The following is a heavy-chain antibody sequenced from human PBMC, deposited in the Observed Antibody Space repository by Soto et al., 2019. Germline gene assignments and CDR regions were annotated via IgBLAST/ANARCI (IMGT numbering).Heavy chain of an antibody. CDR2: ISYGGSNK. Sequence: GGSLRLSCAASGFTFSSYGMHWVRQAPGKGLEWVAVISYGGSNKYYADSVKGRFTISRDNSKNTLYLQMNSLRAEDTAVYYCASIAAPYWGQGTLVTVSS. V-gene: IGHV3-30*03. CDR1: GFTFSSYG. D-gene: IGHD6-13*01. CDR3: ASIAAPY. J-gene: IGHJ4*02.